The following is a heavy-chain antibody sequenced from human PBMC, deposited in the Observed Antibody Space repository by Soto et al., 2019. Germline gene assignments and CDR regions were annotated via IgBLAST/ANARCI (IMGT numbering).Heavy chain of an antibody. D-gene: IGHD4-17*01. J-gene: IGHJ6*03. Sequence: EVQLLESGGGLVQPGGSLRLSCAASGFTFSSYAMSWVRQAPGKGLEWVSAISGSGGSTYYADSVKGRFTISRDNSKNTLYLQMNSLRAEDTAVYYCAKDPRNYGAQQPSGYYYYMDVWGKGTTVTVSS. V-gene: IGHV3-23*01. CDR3: AKDPRNYGAQQPSGYYYYMDV. CDR2: ISGSGGST. CDR1: GFTFSSYA.